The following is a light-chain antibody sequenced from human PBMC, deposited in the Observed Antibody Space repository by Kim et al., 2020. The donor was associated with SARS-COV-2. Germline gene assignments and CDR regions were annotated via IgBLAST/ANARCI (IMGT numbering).Light chain of an antibody. V-gene: IGKV1-5*01. CDR2: DAS. Sequence: SASVRHRFTITCSDSQLISSWLAWYPQTPEKAPKPLLYDASSLESGVPSRFRGSGSGTEFSLTISSLQPDDFATYYCQPYNSYPYTFGQGTKLEI. J-gene: IGKJ2*01. CDR3: QPYNSYPYT. CDR1: QLISSW.